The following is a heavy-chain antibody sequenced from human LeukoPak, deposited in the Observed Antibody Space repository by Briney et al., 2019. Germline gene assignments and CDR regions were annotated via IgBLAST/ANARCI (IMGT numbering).Heavy chain of an antibody. J-gene: IGHJ4*02. CDR2: ISSSSSTI. Sequence: GGSLRLSCAASGFSFSSYTMNWVRQAPGKGLEWVSYISSSSSTIYYSDSVKGRVTISRDNAKNSLYLQMNSLRAEDTAVYYCASAGSVDYWGQGTLVTVSS. V-gene: IGHV3-48*01. CDR3: ASAGSVDY. D-gene: IGHD5/OR15-5a*01. CDR1: GFSFSSYT.